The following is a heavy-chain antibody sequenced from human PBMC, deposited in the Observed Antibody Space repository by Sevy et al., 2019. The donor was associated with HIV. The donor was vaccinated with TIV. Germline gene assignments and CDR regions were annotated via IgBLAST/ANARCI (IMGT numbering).Heavy chain of an antibody. CDR2: IYYSGST. CDR3: SRHVFDEMATIPLGGMDV. CDR1: GGSISSSSYY. D-gene: IGHD5-12*01. Sequence: SETLSLTCTVSGGSISSSSYYWGWIRQPPGKGLEWIGSIYYSGSTYYNPPLKSRVTISVDTSKNQFSLKLGSVTAADTAVYYCSRHVFDEMATIPLGGMDVWGQGTTVTVSS. J-gene: IGHJ6*02. V-gene: IGHV4-39*01.